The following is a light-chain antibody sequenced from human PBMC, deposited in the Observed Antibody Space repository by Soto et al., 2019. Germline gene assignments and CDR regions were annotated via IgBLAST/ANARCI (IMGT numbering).Light chain of an antibody. Sequence: QSGLTQPASVSGSPGQWGTMSCTGTIRDDGGYNYVSWYQQHPGKAPKLMICEVSNRPSAVSNRFSGSMSGNTASLTIYGLQAEDEGDYYCSSYTSSSTLLYVFGTGTQVTVL. CDR2: EVS. CDR1: IRDDGGYNY. V-gene: IGLV2-14*01. J-gene: IGLJ1*01. CDR3: SSYTSSSTLLYV.